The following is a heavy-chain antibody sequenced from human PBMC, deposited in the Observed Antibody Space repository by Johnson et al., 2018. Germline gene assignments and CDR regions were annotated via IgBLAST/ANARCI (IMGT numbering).Heavy chain of an antibody. CDR2: ISYDGSNK. CDR1: GFTFSSYA. CDR3: ARGLGLEWLDAFDI. D-gene: IGHD3-3*01. Sequence: QVQLVQSGGGVVQPGRSLRLSCAASGFTFSSYAMHWVRQAPGKGLEWVAVISYDGSNKYYADSVKGRFTISRDNSKNTLYLQMTSLRAEDTAVYSCARGLGLEWLDAFDIWGQGTLVTVSS. V-gene: IGHV3-30-3*01. J-gene: IGHJ1*01.